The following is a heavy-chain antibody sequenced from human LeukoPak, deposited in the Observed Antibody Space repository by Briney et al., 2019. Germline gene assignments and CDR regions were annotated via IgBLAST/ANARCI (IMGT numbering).Heavy chain of an antibody. V-gene: IGHV1-69*05. Sequence: ASVNVSCKASGGTFSNYAISWVRQAPGQGLEWMGGIIPIFGAPNYAQKFQGRVTITTDESTSTAYMELSSLRSEDTASYYCAREALGYYMDVWGKGTTVTVSS. J-gene: IGHJ6*03. CDR2: IIPIFGAP. CDR3: AREALGYYMDV. D-gene: IGHD7-27*01. CDR1: GGTFSNYA.